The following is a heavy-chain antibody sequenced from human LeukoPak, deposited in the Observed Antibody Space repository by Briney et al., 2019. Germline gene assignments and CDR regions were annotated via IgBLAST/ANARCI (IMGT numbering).Heavy chain of an antibody. CDR3: ARASLYYYDSSGRWYFGY. CDR2: INPNSGGT. V-gene: IGHV1-2*06. J-gene: IGHJ4*02. CDR1: GYTFTGYY. Sequence: ASVKVSCKASGYTFTGYYMHWVRQAPGQGLEWMGRINPNSGGTNYAQKFQGRVTMTRGTSISTAYMELSRLRSDDTAVYYCARASLYYYDSSGRWYFGYWGQGTLVTVSS. D-gene: IGHD3-22*01.